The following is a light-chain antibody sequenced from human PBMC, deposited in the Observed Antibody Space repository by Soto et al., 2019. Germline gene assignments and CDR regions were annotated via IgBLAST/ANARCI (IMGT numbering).Light chain of an antibody. J-gene: IGKJ4*01. Sequence: EIVLTQSPATLSLSPGERATLSCRASQSVSRYLDWYQQKPGQAPRLLISGASNGATDIPARFSGSGSGTDFTLTISSLEPDDFAVYYCQQGSDWPLTFGGGTRVEI. V-gene: IGKV3-11*01. CDR1: QSVSRY. CDR3: QQGSDWPLT. CDR2: GAS.